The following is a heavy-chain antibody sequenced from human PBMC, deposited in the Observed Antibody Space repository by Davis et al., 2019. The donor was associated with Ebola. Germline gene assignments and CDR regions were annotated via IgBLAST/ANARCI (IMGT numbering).Heavy chain of an antibody. V-gene: IGHV3-30*18. Sequence: PGGSLRLSCAASGFSFSTYGIHWVRQAPGKGLEWVAVISSEGSHKFYGDSVTGRFTISRDNSKNTVSLQMNSLRGEDTAVYYCAKGTSAVVVEAGSHRQYIAGAMDVWGQGTTVNV. CDR3: AKGTSAVVVEAGSHRQYIAGAMDV. CDR1: GFSFSTYG. CDR2: ISSEGSHK. J-gene: IGHJ6*02. D-gene: IGHD2-15*01.